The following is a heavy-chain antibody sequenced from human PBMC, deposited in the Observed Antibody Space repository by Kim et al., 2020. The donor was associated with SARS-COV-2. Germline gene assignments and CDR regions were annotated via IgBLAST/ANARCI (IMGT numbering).Heavy chain of an antibody. J-gene: IGHJ4*02. CDR2: IIPIFGTA. CDR1: GGTFSSYA. V-gene: IGHV1-69*13. Sequence: SVKVSCKASGGTFSSYAISWVRQAPGQGLEWMGGIIPIFGTANYAQKFQGRVTITADESTSTAYMELSSLRSEDTAVYYCLTQFGELSNRRDYWGQGTLVTVSS. CDR3: LTQFGELSNRRDY. D-gene: IGHD3-10*01.